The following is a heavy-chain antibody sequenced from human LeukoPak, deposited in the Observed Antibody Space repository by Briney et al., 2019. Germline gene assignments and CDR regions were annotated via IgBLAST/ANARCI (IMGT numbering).Heavy chain of an antibody. CDR1: GGSISSYY. V-gene: IGHV4-4*07. J-gene: IGHJ4*02. CDR2: IHTSGST. CDR3: ARGWINLDY. Sequence: SETVTLTCTVSGGSISSYYWSWIRQPAGKGLELIGRIHTSGSTNYNPSLKSRATMSVDTSKNQFSLNLSSVTAADTAVYYCARGWINLDYWGQGTLVTVSS. D-gene: IGHD5-12*01.